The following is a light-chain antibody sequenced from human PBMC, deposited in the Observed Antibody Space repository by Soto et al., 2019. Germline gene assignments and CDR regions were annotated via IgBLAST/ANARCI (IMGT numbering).Light chain of an antibody. Sequence: SYELTQPPSVSVAPGETARITCGRNNIGSDTVHWYQQKPGQAPVVVVYDDSERPSGTPERISGSNSGDTATLTIRRVEAGDEADYYCLVWDSIGENYVFGSGTKVTVL. CDR3: LVWDSIGENYV. V-gene: IGLV3-21*02. CDR2: DDS. J-gene: IGLJ1*01. CDR1: NIGSDT.